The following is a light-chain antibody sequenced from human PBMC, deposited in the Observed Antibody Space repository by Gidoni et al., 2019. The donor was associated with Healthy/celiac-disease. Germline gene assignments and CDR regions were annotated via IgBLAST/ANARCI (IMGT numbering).Light chain of an antibody. CDR3: QQYGSSPPGRT. CDR1: QSVSSSY. J-gene: IGKJ1*01. V-gene: IGKV3-20*01. CDR2: GAS. Sequence: EIVLTQSPGTLSLSPGERATLSCRASQSVSSSYLAWYQQKPGQAPRLLLYGASSRATGIPDRFSGSGSGTDFTLTISRLEPEDFAVYYCQQYGSSPPGRTFGQGTKVEIK.